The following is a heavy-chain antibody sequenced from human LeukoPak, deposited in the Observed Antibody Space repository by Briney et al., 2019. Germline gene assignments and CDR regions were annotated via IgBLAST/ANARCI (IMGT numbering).Heavy chain of an antibody. J-gene: IGHJ5*01. CDR1: GFTFSNYW. Sequence: GGSLRLSRAASGFTFSNYWMSWVRQAPGKGLEWVANINEGGSWSVVSVKGRFTISRDNAKNLLHLQMSDVRGDDTAVYYCARHIPGGACFLDSWGQGTLVSVSS. V-gene: IGHV3-7*01. CDR3: ARHIPGGACFLDS. D-gene: IGHD2-21*02. CDR2: INEGGSW.